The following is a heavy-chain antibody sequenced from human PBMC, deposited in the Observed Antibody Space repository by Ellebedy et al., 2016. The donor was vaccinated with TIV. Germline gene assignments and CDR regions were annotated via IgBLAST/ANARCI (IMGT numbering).Heavy chain of an antibody. Sequence: GASLKISXAASGFTFSSYSMNWVRQAPGKGLEWISYISSSSSPMSYADSVKGRFTISRDNAKNSLFLQMNSLRADDTAVYYCARAIGSGSSLWGQGTMVTVSS. D-gene: IGHD1-26*01. V-gene: IGHV3-48*04. CDR1: GFTFSSYS. CDR2: ISSSSSPM. J-gene: IGHJ3*01. CDR3: ARAIGSGSSL.